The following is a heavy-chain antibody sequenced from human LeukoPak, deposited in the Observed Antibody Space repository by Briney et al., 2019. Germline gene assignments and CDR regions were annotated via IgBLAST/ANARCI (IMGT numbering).Heavy chain of an antibody. J-gene: IGHJ3*02. CDR1: GFTFSRYA. Sequence: HPGGSLRLSCSASGFTFSRYAMHWVRQAPGEGLEYVSDISSNGGSTYYADSVKGRFTISRDNSKNTLYLQMSSLRAEDTAVYYCVKDGTSSWYGGAFDIWGQGTMVTVCS. D-gene: IGHD6-13*01. CDR2: ISSNGGST. V-gene: IGHV3-64D*09. CDR3: VKDGTSSWYGGAFDI.